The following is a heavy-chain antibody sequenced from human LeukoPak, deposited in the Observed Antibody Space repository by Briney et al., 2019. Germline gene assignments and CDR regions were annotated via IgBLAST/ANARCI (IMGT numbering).Heavy chain of an antibody. Sequence: GGSLRLACAASGFTFSSYSMNWVRQAPGKGLEWVSSISSSSSYIYYADSVKGRFTISRDNAKNSLYLQMNSLRAEDTAVYYCARDPYGDYDMYLDYWGQGTLVSVSS. CDR1: GFTFSSYS. D-gene: IGHD4-17*01. CDR3: ARDPYGDYDMYLDY. CDR2: ISSSSSYI. J-gene: IGHJ4*02. V-gene: IGHV3-21*01.